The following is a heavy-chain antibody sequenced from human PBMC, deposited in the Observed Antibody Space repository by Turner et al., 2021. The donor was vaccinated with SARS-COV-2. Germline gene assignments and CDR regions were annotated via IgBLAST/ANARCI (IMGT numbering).Heavy chain of an antibody. CDR3: AKARDGYNYFDY. V-gene: IGHV3-30*18. CDR2: ISYDGSNK. CDR1: GFIFSTYG. D-gene: IGHD5-12*01. J-gene: IGHJ4*02. Sequence: QVQLVESGGGVVQPGRSLILSCAASGFIFSTYGMHWVRQAPGKGLEWVAVISYDGSNKYYADSVKGRFTISRDNSKNTLYLQMNSLRAEDTAVYYCAKARDGYNYFDYWGQGTLVTVSS.